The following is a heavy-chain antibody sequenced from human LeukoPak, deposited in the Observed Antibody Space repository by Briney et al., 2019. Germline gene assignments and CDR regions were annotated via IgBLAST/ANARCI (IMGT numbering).Heavy chain of an antibody. J-gene: IGHJ6*03. Sequence: PSETLSLTCTVSGYSISSGYYWGWIRQPPGKGLEWIGSIYHSGSTNYNPSLNSRVTISVDTSKNQFSLKLSSVTAADTAVYYCATVHPADYYYMDVWGKGTTVTVSS. D-gene: IGHD2-2*01. CDR2: IYHSGST. V-gene: IGHV4-38-2*02. CDR3: ATVHPADYYYMDV. CDR1: GYSISSGYY.